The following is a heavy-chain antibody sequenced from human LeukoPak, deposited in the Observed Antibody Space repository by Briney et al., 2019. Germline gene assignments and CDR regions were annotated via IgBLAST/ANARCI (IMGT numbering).Heavy chain of an antibody. V-gene: IGHV4-34*01. D-gene: IGHD3-3*01. CDR2: INHSGST. Sequence: PSETLSLTCAVYGGSFSGYYWSWIRQPPGKGLEWIGEINHSGSTNYNPSLKSRVTISVDTSKNQFSLKLSSVTAADTAAYYCARGPTYYDFWSGYSADYWGQGTLVTVSS. J-gene: IGHJ4*02. CDR3: ARGPTYYDFWSGYSADY. CDR1: GGSFSGYY.